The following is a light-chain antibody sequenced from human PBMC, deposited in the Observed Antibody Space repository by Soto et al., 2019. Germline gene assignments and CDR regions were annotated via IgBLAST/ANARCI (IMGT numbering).Light chain of an antibody. CDR1: SSDVGGHNY. J-gene: IGLJ1*01. V-gene: IGLV2-14*01. Sequence: QPVLTQPASVSGSPGQSITISCTGSSSDVGGHNYVSWYQQHPGKAPKLMIYEVTKRPSGVSNRFSGSKSGNTASLTISGLQAEDEADYYCSSYTFTSTLYVFGTGTKVTVL. CDR2: EVT. CDR3: SSYTFTSTLYV.